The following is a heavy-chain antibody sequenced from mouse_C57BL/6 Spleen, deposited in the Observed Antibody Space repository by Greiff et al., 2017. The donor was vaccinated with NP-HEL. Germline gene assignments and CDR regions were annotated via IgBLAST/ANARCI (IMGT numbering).Heavy chain of an antibody. CDR2: INPYNGGT. V-gene: IGHV1-19*01. D-gene: IGHD1-1*02. CDR3: ARGEVAGAMDY. CDR1: GYTFTDYY. J-gene: IGHJ4*01. Sequence: EVKLQQSGPVLVKPGASVKMSCKASGYTFTDYYMNWVKQSHGKSLEWIGVINPYNGGTSYNQKFKGKATLTVDKSSSTAYMELNSLTSEDSAVYYCARGEVAGAMDYWGQGTSVTVSS.